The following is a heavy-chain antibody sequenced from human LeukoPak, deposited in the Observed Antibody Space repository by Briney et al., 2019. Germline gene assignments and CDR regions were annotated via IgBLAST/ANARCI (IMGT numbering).Heavy chain of an antibody. D-gene: IGHD5-24*01. CDR2: IIPILGIA. CDR3: ARERGMATITDYYYGMDV. CDR1: GYTFTSYG. J-gene: IGHJ6*02. V-gene: IGHV1-69*04. Sequence: SVKVSCKASGYTFTSYGISWVRQAPGQGLEWMGRIIPILGIANYAQKFQGRVTITADKSTSTAYMELSSLRSEDTAVYYCARERGMATITDYYYGMDVWGQGTTVTVSS.